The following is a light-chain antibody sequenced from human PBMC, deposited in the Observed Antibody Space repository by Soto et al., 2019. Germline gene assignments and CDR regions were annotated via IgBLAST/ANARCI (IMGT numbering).Light chain of an antibody. J-gene: IGLJ2*01. CDR2: GNS. Sequence: QSVLTQPPSVSGAPGQRVTISCTGSSSNIGADYDVHWYQQLPGTAPKLLIFGNSNRPSGVPDRFSGSKSGTSASLAITGLQAEDEADYYCPSYDTSLSASVFGGGTKVTVL. CDR1: SSNIGADYD. V-gene: IGLV1-40*01. CDR3: PSYDTSLSASV.